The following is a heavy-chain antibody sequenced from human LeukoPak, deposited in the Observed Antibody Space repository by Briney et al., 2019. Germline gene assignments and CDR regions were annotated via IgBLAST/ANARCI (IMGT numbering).Heavy chain of an antibody. CDR2: IYSSGST. V-gene: IGHV4-4*07. CDR3: ARRRRIEAAGSRGDAFDI. CDR1: GGSINSFY. Sequence: KPSETLSLICTVSGGSINSFYWTWIRQPAGKGLEWIGRIYSSGSTNFNPSLKSRVTMSVDTSKNQFSLRLSSVTAADTAAYFCARRRRIEAAGSRGDAFDIWGQGTMVTVSS. D-gene: IGHD6-13*01. J-gene: IGHJ3*02.